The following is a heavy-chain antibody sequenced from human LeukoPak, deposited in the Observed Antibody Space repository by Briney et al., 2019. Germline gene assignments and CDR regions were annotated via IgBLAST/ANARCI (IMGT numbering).Heavy chain of an antibody. D-gene: IGHD4-23*01. CDR2: IASDGSST. CDR1: GFIFSNAR. Sequence: GGSLRLSCAAFGFIFSNARMNWVRQAPGKGLVWVSRIASDGSSTTYADSVKGRFSISRDNAKNTLYLQMNSLGVEDTAVYYCARGRPHGNDYWGQGTLVTVSS. CDR3: ARGRPHGNDY. J-gene: IGHJ4*02. V-gene: IGHV3-74*01.